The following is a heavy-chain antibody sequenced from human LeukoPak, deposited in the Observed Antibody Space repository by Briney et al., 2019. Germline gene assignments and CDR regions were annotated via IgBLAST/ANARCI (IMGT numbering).Heavy chain of an antibody. CDR3: ARQPALPHSHFDY. Sequence: SETLSLTCIVSGGSFSSSAYYWGWIRQPPGEGLQWIGSIYHSGNTYYNSSLKSRVTISVDTSTSQFSLRLRSVTAADTAIYYCARQPALPHSHFDYWGQGTLVTVSS. V-gene: IGHV4-39*01. CDR1: GGSFSSSAYY. J-gene: IGHJ4*02. CDR2: IYHSGNT.